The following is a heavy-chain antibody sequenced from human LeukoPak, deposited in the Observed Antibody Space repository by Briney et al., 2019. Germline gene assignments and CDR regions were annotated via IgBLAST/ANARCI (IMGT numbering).Heavy chain of an antibody. Sequence: QPWGSLRLSCAASGFRFSSYAMTWVRQAPGKGLEWVSGITGSGNNTYYADSVKGRFTISRDNSKNTLYLQMNSLRAEDTAEYYCAKDIGAEPEDWFDSWGQGTLVTVSS. CDR3: AKDIGAEPEDWFDS. D-gene: IGHD5-12*01. J-gene: IGHJ5*01. CDR2: ITGSGNNT. CDR1: GFRFSSYA. V-gene: IGHV3-23*01.